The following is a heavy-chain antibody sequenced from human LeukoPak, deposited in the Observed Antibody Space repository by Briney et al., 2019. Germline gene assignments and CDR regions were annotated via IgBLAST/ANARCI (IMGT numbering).Heavy chain of an antibody. CDR2: INPNSGGT. CDR1: GYTFTSYY. D-gene: IGHD2-2*01. J-gene: IGHJ4*02. V-gene: IGHV1-2*02. Sequence: ASVRVSCKASGYTFTSYYIHWVRQAPGQGLEWMGWINPNSGGTNYAQKFQGRVTMTRVTSISTAYMDLSRLTSDDTAVYYCARLSSRGRSCDSTSCLPLDYWGQGTLVTVSS. CDR3: ARLSSRGRSCDSTSCLPLDY.